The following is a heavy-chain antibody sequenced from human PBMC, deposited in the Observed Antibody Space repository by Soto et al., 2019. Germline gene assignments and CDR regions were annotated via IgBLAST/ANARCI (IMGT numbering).Heavy chain of an antibody. CDR1: GFTFSSYA. Sequence: GGSLRLSCAASGFTFSSYAMSWVRQAPGKGLEWVSAISGSGGSTYYADSVKGRFTISRDNSKNTLYLQMNSLRAEDTAVYYCAKTSRPFIAAAGTYPLVDYWGQGTLVTVSS. CDR2: ISGSGGST. J-gene: IGHJ4*02. D-gene: IGHD6-13*01. V-gene: IGHV3-23*01. CDR3: AKTSRPFIAAAGTYPLVDY.